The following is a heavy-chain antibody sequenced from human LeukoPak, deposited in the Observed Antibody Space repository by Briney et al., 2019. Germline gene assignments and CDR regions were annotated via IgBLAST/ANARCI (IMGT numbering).Heavy chain of an antibody. CDR3: VSRNYYDSSGFDC. CDR1: GFTFSSYA. V-gene: IGHV3-64D*06. D-gene: IGHD3-22*01. J-gene: IGHJ4*02. Sequence: GGSLRLSCAASGFTFSSYAMSWVRQAPGKGLEWVSAISSNGGSTYYADSVKGRFTISRDNSKNTLYLQMSSLRAEDTAVYYCVSRNYYDSSGFDCWGQGTLVTVSS. CDR2: ISSNGGST.